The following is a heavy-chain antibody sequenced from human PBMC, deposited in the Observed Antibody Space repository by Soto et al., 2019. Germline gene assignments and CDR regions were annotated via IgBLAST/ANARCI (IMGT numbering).Heavy chain of an antibody. V-gene: IGHV4-4*07. J-gene: IGHJ6*02. CDR3: AREGSSWYALYYYGMDV. Sequence: SETLPLTCTLSGFSISSYYWSLIRQPAGKGLEWIGRIYTSGSTNYNPSLKSRVTMSVDTSKNQFSLKLSSVTAADTAVYYCAREGSSWYALYYYGMDVWGQGTTVTVSS. CDR1: GFSISSYY. CDR2: IYTSGST. D-gene: IGHD6-13*01.